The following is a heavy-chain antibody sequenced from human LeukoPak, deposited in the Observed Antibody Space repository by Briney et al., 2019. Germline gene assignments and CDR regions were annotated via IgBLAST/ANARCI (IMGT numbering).Heavy chain of an antibody. J-gene: IGHJ5*02. CDR2: ISSSGSTV. V-gene: IGHV3-48*03. Sequence: PGGSLRLSCAASGFTFSSYEMNWVRQAPGKGLEWVSYISSSGSTVYYADSVKGRFTISRDNAKNSLYLQMNSLRAEDTAVYYCARGDCSSTSCYPNWIDPWGQGTLVTVSS. CDR1: GFTFSSYE. CDR3: ARGDCSSTSCYPNWIDP. D-gene: IGHD2-2*01.